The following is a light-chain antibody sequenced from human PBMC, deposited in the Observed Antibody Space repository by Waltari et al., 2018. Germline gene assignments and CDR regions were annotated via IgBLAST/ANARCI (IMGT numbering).Light chain of an antibody. V-gene: IGKV3-20*01. J-gene: IGKJ1*01. Sequence: ETVLTQSPGTLSLSPGDGATLSCRASQSVGRSLVWYQQKPGRAPRLLIYGASIRATGIPDRFTGSGSGTDFSLTISRLEPEDFAVYYCQMYVRLPVTFGQGTKVEI. CDR3: QMYVRLPVT. CDR1: QSVGRS. CDR2: GAS.